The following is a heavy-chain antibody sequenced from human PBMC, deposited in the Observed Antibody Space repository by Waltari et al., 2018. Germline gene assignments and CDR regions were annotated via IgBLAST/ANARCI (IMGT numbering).Heavy chain of an antibody. CDR3: ARGRRILTGYYLKVFDY. J-gene: IGHJ4*02. D-gene: IGHD3-9*01. CDR1: GGSFSGYY. Sequence: QVQLQQWGAGLLKPSETLSLTCAVYGGSFSGYYWSWIRQPPGKGLEWIGEINHSGSTNYNPSLKSRVTISVDTSKNQFSLKLSSVTAADTAVYYCARGRRILTGYYLKVFDYWGQGTLVTVSS. CDR2: INHSGST. V-gene: IGHV4-34*01.